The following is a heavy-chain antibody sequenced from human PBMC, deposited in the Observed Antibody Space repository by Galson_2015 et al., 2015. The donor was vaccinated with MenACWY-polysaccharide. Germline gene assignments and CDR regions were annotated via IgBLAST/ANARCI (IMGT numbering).Heavy chain of an antibody. CDR1: GYTFNTYA. V-gene: IGHV7-4-1*02. CDR2: INTNTGNP. D-gene: IGHD4-17*01. Sequence: SVKVSCKASGYTFNTYAMNWVRQAPGQGLEWVGGINTNTGNPTYAQGFTGRFVFSLDASVSTAYLQISSLKAEDTAVYYCARDPKQKPTTVPTGRFDFWGQGTLVTASS. CDR3: ARDPKQKPTTVPTGRFDF. J-gene: IGHJ4*02.